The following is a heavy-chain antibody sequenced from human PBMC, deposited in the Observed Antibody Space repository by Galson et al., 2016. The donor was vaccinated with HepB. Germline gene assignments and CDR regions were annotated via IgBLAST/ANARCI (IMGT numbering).Heavy chain of an antibody. CDR3: AKDGGYCSDATCYYRNS. CDR2: ITGSGGWI. Sequence: SLRLSCAASEFIFSSYWMSWVRQAPGKGLEWVSTITGSGGWIKYADSVKGRLITSRDNSKNTLYLQLNSLRAEDTAVYCCAKDGGYCSDATCYYRNSWGQGTLVTVSS. D-gene: IGHD2-15*01. V-gene: IGHV3-23*01. J-gene: IGHJ4*02. CDR1: EFIFSSYW.